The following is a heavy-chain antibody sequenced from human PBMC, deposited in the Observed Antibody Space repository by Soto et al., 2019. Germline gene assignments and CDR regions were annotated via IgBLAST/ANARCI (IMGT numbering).Heavy chain of an antibody. CDR2: IYYSGRT. Sequence: SETRSLTCIVSGESIRISSYYWGWIREPPGKGLEWIGSIYYSGRTYYNPSFKSRVTISIDTSKNQFSLKLSSVTATDTAVYYCARQRTTVVTQAYFDHWGQGALVTVSS. V-gene: IGHV4-39*01. D-gene: IGHD2-21*02. J-gene: IGHJ4*02. CDR1: GESIRISSYY. CDR3: ARQRTTVVTQAYFDH.